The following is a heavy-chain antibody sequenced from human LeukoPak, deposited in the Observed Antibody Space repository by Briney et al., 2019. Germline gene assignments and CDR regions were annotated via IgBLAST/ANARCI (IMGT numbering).Heavy chain of an antibody. J-gene: IGHJ4*02. CDR3: ARGSLGARMDY. Sequence: ASVKVSCKASGYTSTNYYIHWVRQAPGQGLECMGIINPSGGSTSYAQKFQGRVTMTRDMSTSTVYMELSSLRSDDTAVYYCARGSLGARMDYWGQGTLVTVSS. CDR1: GYTSTNYY. D-gene: IGHD1-26*01. V-gene: IGHV1-46*01. CDR2: INPSGGST.